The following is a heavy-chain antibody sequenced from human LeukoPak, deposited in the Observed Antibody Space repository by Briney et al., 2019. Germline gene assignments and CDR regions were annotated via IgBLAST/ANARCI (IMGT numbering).Heavy chain of an antibody. CDR3: ARRVVNNRNWYFDL. CDR1: GYLFTRKW. CDR2: IYPGDSET. Sequence: KHGESLKISCKGSGYLFTRKWIGWVRQMPGKGLEWMGIIYPGDSETRYSPSLQGQVTISADKSINTAYLQWSSLKASDTAMYYCARRVVNNRNWYFDLWGRGTLVTVSS. J-gene: IGHJ2*01. V-gene: IGHV5-51*01. D-gene: IGHD4-23*01.